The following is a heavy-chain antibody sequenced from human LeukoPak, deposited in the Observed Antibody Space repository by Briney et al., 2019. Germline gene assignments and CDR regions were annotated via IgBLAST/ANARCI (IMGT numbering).Heavy chain of an antibody. J-gene: IGHJ4*02. CDR3: ATRGSDFWSGFDY. D-gene: IGHD3-3*01. Sequence: ASVKVSCKLSGNTLRELPIQWVRQAGGKGLEWMTGFDPENAEIVYAQKFQGRVTMTEDTSTNTAYMELTSLTSDDTALYYCATRGSDFWSGFDYWGQGAQVTVSS. CDR2: FDPENAEI. CDR1: GNTLRELP. V-gene: IGHV1-24*01.